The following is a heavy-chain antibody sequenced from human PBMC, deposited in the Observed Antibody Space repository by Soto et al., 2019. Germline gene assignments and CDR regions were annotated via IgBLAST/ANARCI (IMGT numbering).Heavy chain of an antibody. CDR3: ARDGGYCSGGSCQGPGFWFDP. J-gene: IGHJ5*02. CDR1: GGSISSYY. CDR2: IYYSGST. Sequence: SETLSLTCTVSGGSISSYYWSWIRQPPGKGLEWIGYIYYSGSTNYIPSLKSRVTISVDTSKNQFSLKLSSVTAADTAVYYCARDGGYCSGGSCQGPGFWFDPWGQGTLVTVSS. D-gene: IGHD2-15*01. V-gene: IGHV4-59*01.